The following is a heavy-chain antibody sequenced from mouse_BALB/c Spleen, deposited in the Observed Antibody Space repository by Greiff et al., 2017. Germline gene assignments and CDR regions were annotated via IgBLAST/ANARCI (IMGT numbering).Heavy chain of an antibody. CDR2: ISSGSSTI. D-gene: IGHD2-1*01. Sequence: EVQRVESGGGLVQPGGSRKLSCAASGFTFSSFGMHWVRQAPEKGLEWVAYISSGSSTIYYADTVKGRFTISRDNPKNTLFLQMTSLRSEDTAMYYCARGRGNYGWFAYWGQGTLVTVSA. J-gene: IGHJ3*01. CDR3: ARGRGNYGWFAY. CDR1: GFTFSSFG. V-gene: IGHV5-17*02.